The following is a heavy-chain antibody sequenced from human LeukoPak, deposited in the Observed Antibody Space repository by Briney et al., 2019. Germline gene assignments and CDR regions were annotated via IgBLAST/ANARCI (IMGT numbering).Heavy chain of an antibody. J-gene: IGHJ4*02. Sequence: SETLSLTCTVSGGSISGSGYYWGWIRQPPGKGLEWIVSNHYSGSGYYNPSLKSRVTISVDTSKNQFSLKVTSVTAADTAVYYCARGTYFSSGSYLDYWGQGTLVTVSS. D-gene: IGHD3-10*01. CDR1: GGSISGSGYY. V-gene: IGHV4-39*07. CDR3: ARGTYFSSGSYLDY. CDR2: NHYSGSG.